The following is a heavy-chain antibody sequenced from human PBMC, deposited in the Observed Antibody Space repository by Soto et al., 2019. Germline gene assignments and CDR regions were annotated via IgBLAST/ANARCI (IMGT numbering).Heavy chain of an antibody. Sequence: QVQLVQSGAEVKKPGSSVKVSCKASGGTFSSYAISWVRQAPGQGLEWMGGIIPIFGTANYAQKFQGRVTIAADESTSRAYMELSSLRSEDTAVYYCASAPAPEEGDYYGMDVWGQGTTVTVSS. CDR2: IIPIFGTA. CDR1: GGTFSSYA. J-gene: IGHJ6*02. D-gene: IGHD6-25*01. CDR3: ASAPAPEEGDYYGMDV. V-gene: IGHV1-69*01.